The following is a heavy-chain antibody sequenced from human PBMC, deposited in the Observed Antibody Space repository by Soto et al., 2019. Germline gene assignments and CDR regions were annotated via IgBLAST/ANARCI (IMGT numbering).Heavy chain of an antibody. CDR3: ARHQNSNYNFSSYSGMDV. J-gene: IGHJ6*02. CDR2: IYPGDSDT. CDR1: GYSFTSYC. V-gene: IGHV5-51*01. Sequence: GESLKISCKGSGYSFTSYCIGWVRQMPGKGLEWMGIIYPGDSDTRYSPSFQGQVTISADKSISTAYLQWSSLKASDTAMYYCARHQNSNYNFSSYSGMDVWGQGTTVTVSS. D-gene: IGHD4-4*01.